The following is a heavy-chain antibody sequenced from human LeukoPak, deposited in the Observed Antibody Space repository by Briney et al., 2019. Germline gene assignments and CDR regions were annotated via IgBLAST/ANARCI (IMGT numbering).Heavy chain of an antibody. CDR3: ARAMRWTSGPVELGWFDR. D-gene: IGHD1-1*01. V-gene: IGHV4-59*01. Sequence: SETLSLTCSVSGDSFSDYYWTWIRRPPGGRLEWIGHIYFRGTTKYNPSLKNRVTISVDTSKNQVSLTLASVTAADTAVYYCARAMRWTSGPVELGWFDRWGQGTLVTVSS. J-gene: IGHJ5*02. CDR2: IYFRGTT. CDR1: GDSFSDYY.